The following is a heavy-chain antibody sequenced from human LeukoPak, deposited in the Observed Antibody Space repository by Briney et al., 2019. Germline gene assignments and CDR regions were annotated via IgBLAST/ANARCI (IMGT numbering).Heavy chain of an antibody. CDR2: ISWNSGSI. CDR3: AKNGPNYGDYSFDY. J-gene: IGHJ4*02. V-gene: IGHV3-9*01. Sequence: PGGSLRLSCAASGFTFDDYAMHWVRQAPGKGLEWVSGISWNSGSIGYADSVKGRFTISRDNAKNSLYLQMNSLRAEDTALYYCAKNGPNYGDYSFDYWGQGTLVTVSS. CDR1: GFTFDDYA. D-gene: IGHD4-17*01.